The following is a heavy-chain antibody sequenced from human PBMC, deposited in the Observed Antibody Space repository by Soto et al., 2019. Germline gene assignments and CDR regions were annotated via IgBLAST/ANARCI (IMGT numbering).Heavy chain of an antibody. CDR1: GGSFSGYY. Sequence: QVQLQQWGAGLLKPSETLSLTCAVYGGSFSGYYWSWIRQPPGKGLEWIGEINHSGSTNYNPSLKSRVTISVETSKNQFSLKLSSVTAADTAVYYCARKGGYCSGGSCYPRWFDPWGQGTLVTVSS. CDR2: INHSGST. J-gene: IGHJ5*02. D-gene: IGHD2-15*01. CDR3: ARKGGYCSGGSCYPRWFDP. V-gene: IGHV4-34*01.